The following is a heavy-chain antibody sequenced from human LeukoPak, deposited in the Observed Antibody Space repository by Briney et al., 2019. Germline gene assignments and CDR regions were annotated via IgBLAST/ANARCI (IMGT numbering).Heavy chain of an antibody. D-gene: IGHD3-22*01. V-gene: IGHV3-7*03. CDR3: ARVLPYYYDSSGYYYDPSRLDP. J-gene: IGHJ5*02. CDR1: GFTFISYW. Sequence: GGSLLLSCAASGFTFISYWMSWVRQAPGKGLEWVANIKQDGSEKYYVDSVKGRFTISRDNAKNSLYLQMNSLRAEDTAVYYCARVLPYYYDSSGYYYDPSRLDPWGQGTLVTVSS. CDR2: IKQDGSEK.